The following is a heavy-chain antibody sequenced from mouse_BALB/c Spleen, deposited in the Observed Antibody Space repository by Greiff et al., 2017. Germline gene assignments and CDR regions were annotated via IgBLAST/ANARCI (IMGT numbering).Heavy chain of an antibody. CDR2: IDPENGNT. CDR1: GFNIKDYY. CDR3: ALYDYDVGL. D-gene: IGHD2-4*01. J-gene: IGHJ2*01. V-gene: IGHV14-1*02. Sequence: VQLQQSGAELLRPGALVKLSCKASGFNIKDYYMHWVKQRPEQGLEWIGWIDPENGNTIYDPKFQGKASITADTSSNTAYLQLSSLTSEDTAFYYCALYDYDVGLWGQGTTLTVSS.